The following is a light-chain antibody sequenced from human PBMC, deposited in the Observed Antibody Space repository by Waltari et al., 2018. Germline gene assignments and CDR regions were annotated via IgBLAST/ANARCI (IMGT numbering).Light chain of an antibody. J-gene: IGLJ2*01. Sequence: QSVLTQPPSVSAAPGQTVTISCPGSRSNIGTNYVSWSQQVPGTAPKLLIFDNNKRPSEIPDRFSGSKSGTSAALAITGLQTGDEADYYCGTWDSSLTAAVVFGGGTRLTVL. CDR1: RSNIGTNY. CDR3: GTWDSSLTAAVV. V-gene: IGLV1-51*01. CDR2: DNN.